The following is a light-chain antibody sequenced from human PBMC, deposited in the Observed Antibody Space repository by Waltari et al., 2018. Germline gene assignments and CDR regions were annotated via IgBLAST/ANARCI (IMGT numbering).Light chain of an antibody. CDR1: SSDVGGYNY. Sequence: QSALTQPASVSGSPGQSITISCTGTSSDVGGYNYVSWYQQQPGKAPNLMIYEVSNRPSGVSNRFSGSKSRNPPSLTISGLQAEDEADYYCSSYTSSSTVVFGGGTKLTVL. J-gene: IGLJ2*01. V-gene: IGLV2-14*01. CDR3: SSYTSSSTVV. CDR2: EVS.